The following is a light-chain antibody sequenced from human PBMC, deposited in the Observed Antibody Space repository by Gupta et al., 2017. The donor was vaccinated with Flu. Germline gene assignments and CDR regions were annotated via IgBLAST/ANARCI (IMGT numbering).Light chain of an antibody. CDR3: ASDTTTATWV. CDR1: SSDVGHYNY. Sequence: QSALAQPASVSGSPGQSITISCTGTSSDVGHYNYVSWYQQHPGKVPKLMIYEVTDRPSGVSNRFSGSKSGNTASLTISGLQAEDEADYFCASDTTTATWVFGGGTKLTVL. CDR2: EVT. V-gene: IGLV2-14*01. J-gene: IGLJ3*02.